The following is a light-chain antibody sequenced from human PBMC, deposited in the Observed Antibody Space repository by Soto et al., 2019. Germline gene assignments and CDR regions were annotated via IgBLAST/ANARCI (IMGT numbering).Light chain of an antibody. V-gene: IGKV1-5*01. CDR2: DVS. J-gene: IGKJ4*01. CDR1: ESLGTW. CDR3: QQYFSYPLT. Sequence: DIQMTQSPSTLSAYVGDRDIITCRASESLGTWLAWYQQKPGTAHILLIYDVSRLESGVPSRFSGRGSGTEFTLTISSLQPDDFATYYCQQYFSYPLTFGGGTKVDIK.